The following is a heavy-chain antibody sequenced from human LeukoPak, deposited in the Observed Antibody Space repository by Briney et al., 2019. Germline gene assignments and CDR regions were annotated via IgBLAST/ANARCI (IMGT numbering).Heavy chain of an antibody. CDR2: IYYSGST. D-gene: IGHD3-10*01. J-gene: IGHJ4*02. V-gene: IGHV4-61*01. Sequence: PSETLSLTCTVSGGSISSSSYYWGWIRQPPGKGLEWIGYIYYSGSTNYNPSLKSRVTISVDTSKNQFSLKLSSVTAADTAVYYCARERLLAVDYWGQGTLVTVSS. CDR3: ARERLLAVDY. CDR1: GGSISSSSYY.